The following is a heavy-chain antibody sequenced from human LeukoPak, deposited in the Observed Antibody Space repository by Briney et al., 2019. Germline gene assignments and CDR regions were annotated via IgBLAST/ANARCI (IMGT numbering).Heavy chain of an antibody. CDR3: ARDQGSAWYSHWYFDL. Sequence: PGGSLRLSCAASGFTFSSYSMNWVRQAPGKGLEWVSSISSSSSYIYYADSVKGRFTISRDNAKNSLYLQMNSLRAEGTAVYYCARDQGSAWYSHWYFDLWGPGTLVTVSS. J-gene: IGHJ2*01. V-gene: IGHV3-21*01. CDR1: GFTFSSYS. CDR2: ISSSSSYI. D-gene: IGHD6-19*01.